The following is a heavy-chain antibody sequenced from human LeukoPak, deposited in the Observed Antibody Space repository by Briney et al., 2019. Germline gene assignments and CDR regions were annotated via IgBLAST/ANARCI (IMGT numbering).Heavy chain of an antibody. CDR3: ARFNAGAFDI. Sequence: SETLSLTCAVYGGSFSGYYWSWIRQPPGKGLEWIGEINHSGSTNYNPSLKSRVTISVDTSKNQFSLKLSSVTAADTAVYYCARFNAGAFDIWGQGTMVTVSS. V-gene: IGHV4-34*01. CDR1: GGSFSGYY. CDR2: INHSGST. J-gene: IGHJ3*02.